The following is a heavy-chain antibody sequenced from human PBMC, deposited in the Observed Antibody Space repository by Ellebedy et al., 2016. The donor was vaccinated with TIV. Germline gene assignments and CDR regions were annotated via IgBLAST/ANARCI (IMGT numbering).Heavy chain of an antibody. CDR1: GFTVSTNS. CDR2: IYNGDDT. CDR3: ARDWGYNPGD. Sequence: GESLKISCAASGFTVSTNSMTWVRQAPGKGLEWVSLIYNGDDTYYADSVKGRFTISRDNSKNTLHLQMNSLRAEDTAVYYCARDWGYNPGDWGQGTLVTVSS. D-gene: IGHD1-14*01. J-gene: IGHJ4*02. V-gene: IGHV3-53*01.